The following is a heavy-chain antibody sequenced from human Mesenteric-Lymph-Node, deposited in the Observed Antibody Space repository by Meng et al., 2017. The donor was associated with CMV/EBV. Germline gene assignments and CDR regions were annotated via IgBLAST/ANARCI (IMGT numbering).Heavy chain of an antibody. Sequence: GESLKISYAASGFTLSDHYMDWVRQAPGKGLEWVGRTRNKANTYTTEYAASVKGRFTISRDDSNNSLFLQMSSLRVEDTAVYYCASGSMAYCAGDCSIDYWGQGTLVTVSS. CDR2: TRNKANTYTT. J-gene: IGHJ4*02. CDR1: GFTLSDHY. D-gene: IGHD2-21*01. CDR3: ASGSMAYCAGDCSIDY. V-gene: IGHV3-72*01.